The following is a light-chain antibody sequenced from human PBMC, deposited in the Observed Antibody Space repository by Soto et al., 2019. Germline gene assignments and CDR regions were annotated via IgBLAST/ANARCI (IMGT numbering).Light chain of an antibody. CDR1: QRIANY. CDR2: GAS. CDR3: QQTYTTPHT. J-gene: IGKJ2*01. V-gene: IGKV1-39*01. Sequence: DIQMTQSPSSLSASVGDRVTITCRASQRIANYLNWYQQRPGKAPKLLISGASTLQSAVPSRFSGGGSGTDFTLTISTLQPEDFATSYCQQTYTTPHTFGQGTKLEIK.